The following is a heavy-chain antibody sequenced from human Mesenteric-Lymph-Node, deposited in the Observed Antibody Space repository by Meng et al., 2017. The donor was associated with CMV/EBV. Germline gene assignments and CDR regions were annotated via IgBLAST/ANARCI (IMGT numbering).Heavy chain of an antibody. CDR3: ARDRDQLTHSNCFDP. CDR2: IYHTGKT. CDR1: GGSISSTNW. V-gene: IGHV4-4*02. Sequence: SGGSISSTNWWSEVRQPPGKGLEWIGDIYHTGKTYSPPSLPCQVPISVDKSKNQFSLNLKSMTAADTAVYYCARDRDQLTHSNCFDPWGQGILVTVSS. J-gene: IGHJ5*02. D-gene: IGHD2-2*01.